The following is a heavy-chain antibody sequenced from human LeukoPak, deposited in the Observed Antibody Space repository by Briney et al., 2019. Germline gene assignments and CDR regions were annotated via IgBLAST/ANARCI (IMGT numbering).Heavy chain of an antibody. CDR3: ARDRGFGQADV. CDR1: GFTFSGYL. CDR2: IKQDGGEK. Sequence: GGSLTLSCAASGFTFSGYLMSWLRQAPGKGLEWVANIKQDGGEKYYVDSVKGRFTISRDNAKNSLYLQMNSLRAEDTAVYYCARDRGFGQADVWGKGTTVTVSS. J-gene: IGHJ6*04. V-gene: IGHV3-7*01. D-gene: IGHD3-10*01.